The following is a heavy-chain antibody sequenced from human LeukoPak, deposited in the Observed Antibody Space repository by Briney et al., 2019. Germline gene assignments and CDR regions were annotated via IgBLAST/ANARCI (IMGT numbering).Heavy chain of an antibody. CDR2: INEDGSGK. J-gene: IGHJ4*02. Sequence: GGSLRLSCAASGFSSSNYWMTWVRQAPGEGLEWVACINEDGSGKHYVDSVKGRFTTSRDNAKGTLYLQMNSLRVDDTAVYYCTENSGWYRLDYWGQGSLVTVPS. CDR3: TENSGWYRLDY. D-gene: IGHD6-19*01. CDR1: GFSSSNYW. V-gene: IGHV3-7*01.